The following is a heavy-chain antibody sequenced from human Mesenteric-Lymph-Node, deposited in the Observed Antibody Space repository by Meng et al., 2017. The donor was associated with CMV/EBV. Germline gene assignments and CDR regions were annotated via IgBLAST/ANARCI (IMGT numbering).Heavy chain of an antibody. Sequence: QVQLVQSGAEVKKTGSSVKVSCKASGGTFSIHTISWVLQAPGQGLEWMGRIIPILGIANYAQKFQGRVTITADKSTSTAYMELSSLRSENTAVYYCAGGIAAAGSRWFDPWGQGTLVTVSS. CDR1: GGTFSIHT. CDR3: AGGIAAAGSRWFDP. CDR2: IIPILGIA. D-gene: IGHD6-13*01. V-gene: IGHV1-69*02. J-gene: IGHJ5*02.